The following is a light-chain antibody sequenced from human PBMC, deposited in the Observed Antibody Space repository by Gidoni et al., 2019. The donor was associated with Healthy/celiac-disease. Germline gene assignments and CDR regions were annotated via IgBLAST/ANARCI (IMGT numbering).Light chain of an antibody. CDR3: QSYDSSNHVV. J-gene: IGLJ2*01. CDR2: EDN. CDR1: SGSIASNY. Sequence: NFMLTQPPSVSESPGQTVTISCTRSSGSIASNYVQWYQQRPGSAPTTVIYEDNQRPSGVPDRFSGSIDSSSNSASLTISGLKTEDEADYYCQSYDSSNHVVFGGGTKLTVL. V-gene: IGLV6-57*04.